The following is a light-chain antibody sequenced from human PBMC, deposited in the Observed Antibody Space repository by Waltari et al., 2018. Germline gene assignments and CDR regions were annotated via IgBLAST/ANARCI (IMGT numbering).Light chain of an antibody. Sequence: ETVMTQSPATLSVSPGERATLSCRASQSVSSNLAWYQQKPGQAPKLLIYDAPTRAAGIPARFSGSGSGTEFTLTISSMQSEDFAVYYCHQYNNWWTFGPGTKVEIK. CDR1: QSVSSN. CDR2: DAP. V-gene: IGKV3-15*01. J-gene: IGKJ1*01. CDR3: HQYNNWWT.